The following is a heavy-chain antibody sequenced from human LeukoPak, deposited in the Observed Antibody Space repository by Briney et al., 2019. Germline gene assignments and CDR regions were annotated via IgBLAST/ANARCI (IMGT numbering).Heavy chain of an antibody. V-gene: IGHV3-21*01. CDR1: GFTFSSYS. CDR3: ARGEEGPLIAAAISY. J-gene: IGHJ4*02. Sequence: PGGSLRLSCAASGFTFSSYSMNWVRQAPGKGLEWVSSISSSSSYIYYADSVKGRFTISRDNAKNSLYLQMNSLRAEDTAVYYCARGEEGPLIAAAISYWGQGTLVTVSS. CDR2: ISSSSSYI. D-gene: IGHD6-13*01.